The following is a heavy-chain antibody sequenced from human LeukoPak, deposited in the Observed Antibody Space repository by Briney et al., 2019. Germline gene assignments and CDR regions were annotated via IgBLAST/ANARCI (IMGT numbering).Heavy chain of an antibody. CDR3: ARSPGTTGDNWFDP. CDR1: GGSISSWY. D-gene: IGHD1/OR15-1a*01. J-gene: IGHJ5*02. V-gene: IGHV4-4*07. Sequence: SETLSLTCTVSGGSISSWYWIWIRQAAGKGLEWIGRIYISGSGSTNYNPSLKSRVTMSVDTSKNQVSLKLSSVTAADTAAYYCARSPGTTGDNWFDPWGQGTLVTVSS. CDR2: IYISGSGST.